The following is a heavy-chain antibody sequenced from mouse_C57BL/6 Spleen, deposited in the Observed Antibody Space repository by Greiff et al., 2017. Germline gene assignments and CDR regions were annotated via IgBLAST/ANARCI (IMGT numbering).Heavy chain of an antibody. CDR1: GFTFSDYG. CDR2: ISSGSSTI. V-gene: IGHV5-17*01. CDR3: ALYGKDAMDY. J-gene: IGHJ4*01. D-gene: IGHD2-10*02. Sequence: EVMLVESGGGLVKPGGSLTLSCAASGFTFSDYGMHWVRQAPEKGLEWVAYISSGSSTIYYADTVKGRFTISRDNAKNTLFLQMTSLRSEDTAMYYCALYGKDAMDYWGQGTSVTVSS.